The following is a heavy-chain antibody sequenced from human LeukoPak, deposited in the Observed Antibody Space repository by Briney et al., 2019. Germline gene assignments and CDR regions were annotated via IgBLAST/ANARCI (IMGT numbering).Heavy chain of an antibody. V-gene: IGHV3-30*18. D-gene: IGHD3-10*01. CDR1: GFTFSSYG. CDR2: ISYDGSNK. CDR3: GKAITMVRGVIISPDY. J-gene: IGHJ4*02. Sequence: GGSLRLSCAASGFTFSSYGMHWVRQAPGKGLEWVAVISYDGSNKYYADSVKGRFTISRDNSKNTLYLQMNSLRAEDTAAYYCGKAITMVRGVIISPDYWGQGTLVTVSS.